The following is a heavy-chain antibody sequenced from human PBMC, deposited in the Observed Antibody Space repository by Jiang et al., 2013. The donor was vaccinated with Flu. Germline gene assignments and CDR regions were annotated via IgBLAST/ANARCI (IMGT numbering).Heavy chain of an antibody. CDR1: GGSIRSSTSY. CDR2: IYHTGPT. J-gene: IGHJ6*02. V-gene: IGHV4-39*01. D-gene: IGHD4-17*01. Sequence: SLTCTVSGGSIRSSTSYWAWIRQPPGKGLEWIGSIYHTGPTYYNPSFKSRVTVSVDTSMNQFSLKLTSVTAADTAVYYCARPSYGDYVGGVFIRYGMDVWGQGTTVNVSS. CDR3: ARPSYGDYVGGVFIRYGMDV.